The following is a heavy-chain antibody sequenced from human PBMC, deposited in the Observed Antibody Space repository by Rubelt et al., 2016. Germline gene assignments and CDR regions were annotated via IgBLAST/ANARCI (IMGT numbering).Heavy chain of an antibody. D-gene: IGHD3-3*01. CDR3: ARDGSEWSRDY. J-gene: IGHJ4*02. V-gene: IGHV3-7*01. Sequence: VRQAPGKGLEWVANIKQDGSEKYYVDSVKGRFTISRDNAKNSLYLQMNSLRADDTAIYYCARDGSEWSRDYWGQGTLVTVSS. CDR2: IKQDGSEK.